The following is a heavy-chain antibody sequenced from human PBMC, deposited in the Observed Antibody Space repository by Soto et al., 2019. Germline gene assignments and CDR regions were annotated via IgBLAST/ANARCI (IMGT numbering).Heavy chain of an antibody. Sequence: SDTLSLTCAVYGGSFSGYYWSWIRQPPGKGLEWIGEINHSGSTNYNPSLKSRVTISVDTSKNQFSLKLSSVTAADTAVYYCARGVVCDYVWGSYRRPRHFDYWGQGTLVTVSS. CDR2: INHSGST. D-gene: IGHD3-16*02. CDR1: GGSFSGYY. V-gene: IGHV4-34*01. J-gene: IGHJ4*02. CDR3: ARGVVCDYVWGSYRRPRHFDY.